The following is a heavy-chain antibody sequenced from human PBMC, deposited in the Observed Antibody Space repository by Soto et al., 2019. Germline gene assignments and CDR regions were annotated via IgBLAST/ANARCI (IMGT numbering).Heavy chain of an antibody. CDR3: AKVPSIVVVVAATGYSQH. Sequence: PGGSLRLSCAASGFTFSSYAMSWVRQAPGKGLEWVSAISGSGGSTYYADSVKGRFTISRDNSKNTLYLQMNSLRAEDTAVYYCAKVPSIVVVVAATGYSQHWGQGTLVTVSS. CDR1: GFTFSSYA. CDR2: ISGSGGST. V-gene: IGHV3-23*01. D-gene: IGHD2-15*01. J-gene: IGHJ1*01.